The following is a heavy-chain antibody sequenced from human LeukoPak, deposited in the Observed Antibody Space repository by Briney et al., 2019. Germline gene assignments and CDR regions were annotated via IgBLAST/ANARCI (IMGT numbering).Heavy chain of an antibody. CDR2: IIPIFGTA. V-gene: IGHV1-69*13. CDR3: AREAWEYYDSSGYPTKHFDY. J-gene: IGHJ4*02. Sequence: ASVTVSCKASGGTFSSYAISWVRQAPGQGLEWMGGIIPIFGTANYAQKFQGRVTITADESTSTAYMELSSLRSEDTAVYYCAREAWEYYDSSGYPTKHFDYWGQGTLVTVSS. CDR1: GGTFSSYA. D-gene: IGHD3-22*01.